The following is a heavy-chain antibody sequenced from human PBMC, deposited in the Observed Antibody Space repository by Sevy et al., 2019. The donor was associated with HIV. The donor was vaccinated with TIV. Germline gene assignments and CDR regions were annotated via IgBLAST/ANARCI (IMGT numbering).Heavy chain of an antibody. CDR2: ISSGSSYI. J-gene: IGHJ6*02. CDR1: GFTFSYYD. Sequence: GGCLRLSCEASGFTFSYYDLSWVRQAPGKGLEWVSSISSGSSYIFYADSVKGRFTISRDNAKNSLCLQMNSLRADDTAVYYCAKDGAYYGSDGMDVWGQGATVTVSS. V-gene: IGHV3-21*01. CDR3: AKDGAYYGSDGMDV. D-gene: IGHD3-10*01.